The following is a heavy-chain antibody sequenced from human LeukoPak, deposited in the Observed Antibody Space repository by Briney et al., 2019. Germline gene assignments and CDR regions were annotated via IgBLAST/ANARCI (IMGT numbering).Heavy chain of an antibody. CDR2: IYYSGST. Sequence: SETLSLTCTVSGGSISSRNYYWGWIRQPPGEGLEWIGNIYYSGSTYYNPSLKSRVTISVDTSKNQFSLKLNSVTAADTAVYYCARDTGSFPHVSFDIWGQGTMVTVSS. CDR3: ARDTGSFPHVSFDI. D-gene: IGHD1-26*01. CDR1: GGSISSRNYY. J-gene: IGHJ3*02. V-gene: IGHV4-39*07.